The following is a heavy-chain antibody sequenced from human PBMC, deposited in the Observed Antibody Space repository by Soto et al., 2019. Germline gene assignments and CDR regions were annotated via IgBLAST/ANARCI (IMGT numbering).Heavy chain of an antibody. V-gene: IGHV4-59*08. CDR3: ATPGTSSSWNYFHY. CDR1: GGSISNYY. D-gene: IGHD6-13*01. Sequence: PSETLSLTCTVSGGSISNYYWSWIRQPPGKGLEWIGNIYYSGSANFNPSLKSRVTMSLDTSKNQFSLKLSSVTAADTAVYYCATPGTSSSWNYFHYCGEGPPVTVS. CDR2: IYYSGSA. J-gene: IGHJ4*02.